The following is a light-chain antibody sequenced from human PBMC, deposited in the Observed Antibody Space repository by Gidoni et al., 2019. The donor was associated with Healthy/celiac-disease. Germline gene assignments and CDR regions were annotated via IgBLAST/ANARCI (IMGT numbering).Light chain of an antibody. CDR3: QQANSFL. Sequence: DIQMTQSPSSVSASVGDRVTITCRASQRISSWLAWYQQKPGKAPKLLIYAASSLQSGVPSRFSGSGSGTDFTLTISSLQPEDFANYYCQQANSFLFGPGTKVDFK. J-gene: IGKJ3*01. CDR1: QRISSW. CDR2: AAS. V-gene: IGKV1-12*02.